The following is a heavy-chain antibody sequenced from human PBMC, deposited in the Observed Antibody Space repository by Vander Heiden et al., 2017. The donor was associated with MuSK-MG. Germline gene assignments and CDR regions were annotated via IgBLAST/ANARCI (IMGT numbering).Heavy chain of an antibody. V-gene: IGHV5-51*03. Sequence: EVQLVPSGVAVNKSGESLKISCKTSGYNFSKCCLGWVGQMHGKGLEWMGIIYPDDSDIRYSPSFQGHVTISADSSISTAYLQWSSLRASDTAIYDCARLPLATTRGFDFWGQGTLVTVSS. CDR2: IYPDDSDI. J-gene: IGHJ4*02. CDR3: ARLPLATTRGFDF. CDR1: GYNFSKCC.